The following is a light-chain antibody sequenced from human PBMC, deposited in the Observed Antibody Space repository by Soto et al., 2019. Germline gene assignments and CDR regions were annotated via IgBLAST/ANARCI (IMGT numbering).Light chain of an antibody. CDR3: QQRSTWPLT. J-gene: IGKJ4*01. CDR1: QDISTY. CDR2: DTF. Sequence: ILLTQSPASRSVSPGERATLSCRASQDISTYLAWYQQKPGQAPRLIIYDTFNRVSGVPDRITGSGSGTVFTLTVSNVAPDDSAIYYCQQRSTWPLTFGGGTKVDIK. V-gene: IGKV3-11*01.